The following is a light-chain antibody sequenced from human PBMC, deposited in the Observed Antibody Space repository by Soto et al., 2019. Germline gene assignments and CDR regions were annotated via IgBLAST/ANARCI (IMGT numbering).Light chain of an antibody. CDR2: GAS. Sequence: PGERATLSCRASQSVNSRYLAWYQQKPGKAPRLLIYGASSRATGIPDRISGRGSGTDFTLTISRLEPEDFVMYYCQQDGGSPYSFGQGTKLEIK. J-gene: IGKJ2*01. CDR1: QSVNSRY. V-gene: IGKV3-20*01. CDR3: QQDGGSPYS.